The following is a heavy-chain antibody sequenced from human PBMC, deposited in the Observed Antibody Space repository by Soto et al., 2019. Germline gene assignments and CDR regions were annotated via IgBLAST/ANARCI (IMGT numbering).Heavy chain of an antibody. CDR1: GFTFGNSA. J-gene: IGHJ6*03. Sequence: EVHLVESGGGLVQPGGSLELSCVASGFTFGNSAIHWVRQAYGKGLEWVGRIRGTYNNYATSYGESVKGRFTISRDDSKKTAYLHMTSLKSEDRAVYYCSADLENCRDVSCYYFHYYMDVWGKGTTVTVSS. CDR3: SADLENCRDVSCYYFHYYMDV. V-gene: IGHV3-73*01. D-gene: IGHD2-15*01. CDR2: IRGTYNNYAT.